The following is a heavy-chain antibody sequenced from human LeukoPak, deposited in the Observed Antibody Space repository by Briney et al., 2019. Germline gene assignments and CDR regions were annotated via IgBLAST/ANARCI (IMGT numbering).Heavy chain of an antibody. V-gene: IGHV4-39*07. Sequence: SETLSLTCTVSGGSISSSSYYWGWLRQPPGKGLEWIGSIYYSGSTYYNPSLKSRVTISVDTSKNQFSLKLSSVTAADTAVYYCASLLRYFDWLPNDAFDIWGQGTMVTVSS. J-gene: IGHJ3*02. CDR3: ASLLRYFDWLPNDAFDI. CDR1: GGSISSSSYY. CDR2: IYYSGST. D-gene: IGHD3-9*01.